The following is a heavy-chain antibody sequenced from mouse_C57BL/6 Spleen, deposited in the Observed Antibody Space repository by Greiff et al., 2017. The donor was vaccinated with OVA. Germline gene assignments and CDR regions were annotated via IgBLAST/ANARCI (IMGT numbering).Heavy chain of an antibody. CDR2: IDPSDSEP. Sequence: QVQLQQPGAELVRPGSSVKLSCKASGYTFTSYWMPWVKQRPIQGLEWIGNIDPSDSEPHYNQKFKDKATLTVDKSSSPAYMQLSSLTAEDTAVYDSAREGYGSSYFDYWGQGTTLTVSS. CDR1: GYTFTSYW. D-gene: IGHD1-1*01. CDR3: AREGYGSSYFDY. V-gene: IGHV1-52*01. J-gene: IGHJ2*01.